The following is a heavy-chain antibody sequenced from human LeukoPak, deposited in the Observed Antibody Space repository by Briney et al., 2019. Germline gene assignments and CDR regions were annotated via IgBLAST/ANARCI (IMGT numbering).Heavy chain of an antibody. V-gene: IGHV1-18*01. CDR3: ATDYCSSTSCYSNWFDP. CDR1: GYTFTSYG. J-gene: IGHJ5*02. D-gene: IGHD2-2*01. Sequence: ASVKVSCKASGYTFTSYGISWVRQVPGQGLEWMGWISAYNGNTNYAQKLQGRVTMTTDTSTSTAYMELSSLRSEDTAVYYCATDYCSSTSCYSNWFDPWGQGTLVTVSS. CDR2: ISAYNGNT.